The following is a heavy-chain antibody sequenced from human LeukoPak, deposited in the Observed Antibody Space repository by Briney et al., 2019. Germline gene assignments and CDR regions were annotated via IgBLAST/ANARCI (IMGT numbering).Heavy chain of an antibody. J-gene: IGHJ4*02. CDR3: ARDGSYSSSWYFDY. V-gene: IGHV3-53*01. D-gene: IGHD6-13*01. Sequence: PGGSLRLSCAASGFTVSSSYMNWVRQAPGKGLEWVSVIYSGGSTYYADSVKGRFTISRDNSKNTLYLQMNSLRAEDTAVYYCARDGSYSSSWYFDYWGQGTLVTVSS. CDR2: IYSGGST. CDR1: GFTVSSSY.